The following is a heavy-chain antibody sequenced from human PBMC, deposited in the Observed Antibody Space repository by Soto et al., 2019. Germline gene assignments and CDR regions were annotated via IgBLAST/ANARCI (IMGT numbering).Heavy chain of an antibody. CDR2: IKSETNGGTT. V-gene: IGHV3-15*07. Sequence: EVQLVESGEGLVKPGGSLRLSCGAFGFTFSNAWMNWVRQAPGKGLEWVGRIKSETNGGTTEYASPVKGRFTISREDSKNMVYLQMNSLKTEDTAVYYCARRPNAGDIGVGPLDYWGQGTLVTVSA. CDR1: GFTFSNAW. D-gene: IGHD2-15*01. J-gene: IGHJ4*02. CDR3: ARRPNAGDIGVGPLDY.